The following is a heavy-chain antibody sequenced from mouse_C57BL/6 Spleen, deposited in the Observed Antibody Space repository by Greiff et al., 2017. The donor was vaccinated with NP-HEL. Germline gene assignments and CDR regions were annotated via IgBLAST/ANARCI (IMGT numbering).Heavy chain of an antibody. V-gene: IGHV14-2*01. D-gene: IGHD2-1*01. CDR1: GFNIKDYY. CDR3: ARIYYGNYVDYYAMDY. CDR2: IDPEDGET. Sequence: EVKLMESGAELVKPGASVKLSCTASGFNIKDYYMHWVKQRTEQGLEWIGRIDPEDGETKYAPKFQGKATITADTSSNTAYLQLSSLTSEDTAVYYCARIYYGNYVDYYAMDYWGQGTSVTVSS. J-gene: IGHJ4*01.